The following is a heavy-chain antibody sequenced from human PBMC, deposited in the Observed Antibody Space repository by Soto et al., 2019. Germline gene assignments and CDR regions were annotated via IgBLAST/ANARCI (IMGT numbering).Heavy chain of an antibody. CDR2: ISYDGSNK. CDR1: GFTFSSYG. Sequence: GGSLRLSCAASGFTFSSYGMHWVRQAPGKGLEWVAVISYDGSNKYYADSVKGRFTISRDNSKNTLYLQMNSLRAEDTAVYYCAKDILWWGRYFDLWGRGTLVTVSS. J-gene: IGHJ2*01. D-gene: IGHD2-21*01. CDR3: AKDILWWGRYFDL. V-gene: IGHV3-30*18.